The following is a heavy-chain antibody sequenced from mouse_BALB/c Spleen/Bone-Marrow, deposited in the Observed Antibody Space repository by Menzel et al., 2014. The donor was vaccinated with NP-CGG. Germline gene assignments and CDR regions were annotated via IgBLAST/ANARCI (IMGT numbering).Heavy chain of an antibody. CDR2: INPSTGYT. CDR3: ATGTYYFDY. V-gene: IGHV1-7*01. CDR1: GYTFTSYW. D-gene: IGHD4-1*01. Sequence: VQLQQSGAELAKPGASVKMSCKASGYTFTSYWMHWVKQRPGQGLEWIGYINPSTGYTEYNQKFKDKATLTADKSSSTAYMQLSSLTSEDSAVYYCATGTYYFDYWGQGTTLTVS. J-gene: IGHJ2*01.